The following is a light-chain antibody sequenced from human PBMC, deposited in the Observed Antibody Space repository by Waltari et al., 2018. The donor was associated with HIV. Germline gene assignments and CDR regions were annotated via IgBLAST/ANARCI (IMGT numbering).Light chain of an antibody. V-gene: IGKV1-33*01. J-gene: IGKJ4*01. CDR1: QDISWY. CDR2: DAS. Sequence: DIQMTQSPPSLSVSVGDRVTITCQASQDISWYLSWFQQKAGKAPRLLISDASSLQTGVPSRFSGRRSGTHFTLTIDSVQPEDVATYYCHQYRTHPITFAGGTKVGIK. CDR3: HQYRTHPIT.